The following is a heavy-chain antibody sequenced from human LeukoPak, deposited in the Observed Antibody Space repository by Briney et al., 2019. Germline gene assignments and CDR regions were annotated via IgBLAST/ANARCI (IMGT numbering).Heavy chain of an antibody. Sequence: ASVKVSCKASVYTFTSYDINWVRQATGQGLEWMGWMNPNSGNTGYAQKFQGRVTMTRNTSISTACMELSSLRSEDTAVYYCARAGLGGVAVAGRLGYWGQATLVTVSS. CDR1: VYTFTSYD. CDR3: ARAGLGGVAVAGRLGY. V-gene: IGHV1-8*01. D-gene: IGHD6-19*01. J-gene: IGHJ4*02. CDR2: MNPNSGNT.